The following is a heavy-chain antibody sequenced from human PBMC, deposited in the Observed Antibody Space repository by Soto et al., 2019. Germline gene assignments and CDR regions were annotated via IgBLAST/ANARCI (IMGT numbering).Heavy chain of an antibody. J-gene: IGHJ6*02. D-gene: IGHD5-18*01. CDR2: ISSSSSYI. CDR3: ARDPPAGIHSS. V-gene: IGHV3-21*01. Sequence: AGRMKLACAASGFTFCSYSMNWVRQAPGKGLEWVSSISSSSSYIYYADSVKGRFTISRDNAKNSLYLQMNSLRAEDTAVYYCARDPPAGIHSSWGQGTTVIVFS. CDR1: GFTFCSYS.